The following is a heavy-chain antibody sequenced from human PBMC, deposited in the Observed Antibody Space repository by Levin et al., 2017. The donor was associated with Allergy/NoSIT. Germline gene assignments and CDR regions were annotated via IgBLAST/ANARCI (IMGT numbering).Heavy chain of an antibody. J-gene: IGHJ4*02. CDR2: FRKKASNYPT. Sequence: GGSLRLSCAASGSTFSDNSLAWVRQAPGKGLEGFAVFRKKASNYPTEYAASVKARSTISRDDSRNSFSLQMDSLKTEDTAIYYCTTVSGGSGSWTFIHWGQGTPVTVSS. D-gene: IGHD3-10*01. V-gene: IGHV3-72*01. CDR3: TTVSGGSGSWTFIH. CDR1: GSTFSDNS.